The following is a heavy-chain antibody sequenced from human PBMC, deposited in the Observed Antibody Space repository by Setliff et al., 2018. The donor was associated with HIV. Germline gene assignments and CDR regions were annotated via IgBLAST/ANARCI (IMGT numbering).Heavy chain of an antibody. J-gene: IGHJ4*02. CDR3: ARDRGIAVAGDSFDY. CDR2: ISAYNGNT. D-gene: IGHD6-19*01. V-gene: IGHV1-18*01. CDR1: GYTFTSYG. Sequence: GASVKVSCKASGYTFTSYGISWVRQAPGQGLEWMGWISAYNGNTNYAQKLQGRVTMTTDTSTSTAYMELRSLRSDDTAVYYCARDRGIAVAGDSFDYWGQGTLVNGSS.